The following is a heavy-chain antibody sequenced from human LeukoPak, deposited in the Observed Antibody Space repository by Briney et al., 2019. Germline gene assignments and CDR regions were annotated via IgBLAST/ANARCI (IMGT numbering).Heavy chain of an antibody. Sequence: GGSLRLSCAASGFTFSSYAMHWVRQAPGKGLEWVAVISYDGGITNYADSVKGRFTISRDDSKNTLYLQMNSLRAEDTGVYYCAREASGYYRDFWGQGTLVTVSS. CDR2: ISYDGGIT. CDR1: GFTFSSYA. D-gene: IGHD3-3*01. V-gene: IGHV3-30*07. J-gene: IGHJ4*02. CDR3: AREASGYYRDF.